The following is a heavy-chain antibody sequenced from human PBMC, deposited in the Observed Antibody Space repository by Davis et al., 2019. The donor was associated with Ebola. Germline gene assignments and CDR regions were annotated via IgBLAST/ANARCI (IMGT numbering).Heavy chain of an antibody. CDR2: ISGSLTTI. Sequence: GGSLRLSCTASGFTLTDYSMNWVRKAPGKGLEWISYISGSLTTIYYADSVKGRFTVSRDNAKNSLFLQMNSLRDDDTAIYYCGRDATKGGSSIDYWGQGTLVTVSS. CDR3: GRDATKGGSSIDY. V-gene: IGHV3-48*02. CDR1: GFTLTDYS. J-gene: IGHJ4*02. D-gene: IGHD3-16*01.